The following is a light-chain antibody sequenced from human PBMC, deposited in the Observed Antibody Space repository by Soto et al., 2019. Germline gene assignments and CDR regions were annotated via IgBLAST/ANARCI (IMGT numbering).Light chain of an antibody. V-gene: IGKV1-39*01. Sequence: DIHMTQSPSSLSASVGYRVTITCRASRSIYSYLNWYQQKPGKDPKLLIYAASSLQSGVPSRFAGSGSGTDFTLTISSLQPEDFATYYCQQSYDTPLTFGGGTKVDIK. CDR1: RSIYSY. J-gene: IGKJ4*01. CDR3: QQSYDTPLT. CDR2: AAS.